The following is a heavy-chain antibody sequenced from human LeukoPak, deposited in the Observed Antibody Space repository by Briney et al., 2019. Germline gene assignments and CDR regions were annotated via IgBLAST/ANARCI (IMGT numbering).Heavy chain of an antibody. CDR2: IIPIFGTA. D-gene: IGHD3-3*01. Sequence: SVKVSCKASGGTFSSYAISWVRQAPGQGLEWMGGIIPIFGTANYAQKFQGRVTITADESTSTAYMELSSLRSEDTAVYYCARGYYDFWSGYYPSYYYGMDVWGQGTTVTVSS. V-gene: IGHV1-69*13. J-gene: IGHJ6*02. CDR3: ARGYYDFWSGYYPSYYYGMDV. CDR1: GGTFSSYA.